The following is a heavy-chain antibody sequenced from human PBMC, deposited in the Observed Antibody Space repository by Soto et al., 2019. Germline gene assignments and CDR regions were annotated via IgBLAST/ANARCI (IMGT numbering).Heavy chain of an antibody. V-gene: IGHV4-59*01. CDR1: GGSLRSDL. Sequence: SETLSLTCSVSGGSLRSDLWSWIRQPPGKGPEWIGYISYTGNTFYNPSLESRVTISLDMPQKQFSLKLTSVTPADTAVYYCARHQQTTTWVRWFDPWGQGTLVTVSS. D-gene: IGHD4-4*01. CDR2: ISYTGNT. CDR3: ARHQQTTTWVRWFDP. J-gene: IGHJ5*02.